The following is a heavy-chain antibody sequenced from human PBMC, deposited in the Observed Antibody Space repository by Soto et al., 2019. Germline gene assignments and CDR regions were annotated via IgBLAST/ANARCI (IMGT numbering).Heavy chain of an antibody. V-gene: IGHV1-18*01. CDR1: GYTFISYG. CDR2: IATHNDNT. CDR3: ARVYSSGWKGLGY. J-gene: IGHJ4*02. Sequence: QLVQSGAEVKKPGSSVKVSCKAFGYTFISYGIGWVRQAPGQGLEWMGRIATHNDNTNYAQQFQGRVTFTTDTSTSTAYMELRSLTSDDTAIYYCARVYSSGWKGLGYWGQGTLVTVSS. D-gene: IGHD6-19*01.